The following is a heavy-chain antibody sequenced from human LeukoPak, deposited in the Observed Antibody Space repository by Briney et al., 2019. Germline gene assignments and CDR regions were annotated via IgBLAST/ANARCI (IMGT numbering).Heavy chain of an antibody. V-gene: IGHV4-61*02. J-gene: IGHJ4*02. D-gene: IGHD3-10*01. CDR3: AREVHHVTGEFSDY. CDR2: IYTSGST. Sequence: SQTLSLTCTVSGGSISSGSYYWSWIRQPAGKGLEWIGRIYTSGSTNYNPSLKSRVTISVDTSKNQFSLKLSSVTAADTAVYYCAREVHHVTGEFSDYWGQGTLVTVSS. CDR1: GGSISSGSYY.